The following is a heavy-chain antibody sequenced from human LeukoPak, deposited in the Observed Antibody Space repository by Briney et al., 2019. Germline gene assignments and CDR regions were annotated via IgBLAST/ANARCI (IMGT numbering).Heavy chain of an antibody. CDR3: ARLYHDLLTGYSDY. V-gene: IGHV4-39*01. CDR2: IYYRGST. D-gene: IGHD3-9*01. Sequence: SETLSLTCTVSGDSMTGTSHFWDWIRQPPGKGLEWIGSIYYRGSTYYNPSLKSRVTISVDTSKNQFSLKLSSMTAADTAVYYCARLYHDLLTGYSDYWGQGTLVTVSS. J-gene: IGHJ4*02. CDR1: GDSMTGTSHF.